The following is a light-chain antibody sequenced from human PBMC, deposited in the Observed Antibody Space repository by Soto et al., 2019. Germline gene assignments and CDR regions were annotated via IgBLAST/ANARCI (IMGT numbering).Light chain of an antibody. CDR1: QTVSSN. Sequence: EIVMTQSPATLSVSPGERATLSCRASQTVSSNLAWYQQKPGQAPRLLIYGASTRATGIPARFSGSGSGTEFTLTISSLQSEDFAVYYCQQYHNWPLTFGGGTQVQLK. CDR3: QQYHNWPLT. V-gene: IGKV3D-15*01. J-gene: IGKJ4*01. CDR2: GAS.